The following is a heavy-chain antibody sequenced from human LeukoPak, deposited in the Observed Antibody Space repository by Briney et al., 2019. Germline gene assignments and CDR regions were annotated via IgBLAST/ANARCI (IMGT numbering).Heavy chain of an antibody. D-gene: IGHD6-19*01. V-gene: IGHV3-53*01. Sequence: TGGSLRLSCAASGFTVSTNFMSWVRQAPGKGLEWVSVIYAGGDTYYADSVKGRFTISRDNSKNTLYLQMNSRRAEDTAVYYCARSGSGWFDFWGQGTLVTVSS. CDR2: IYAGGDT. CDR3: ARSGSGWFDF. CDR1: GFTVSTNF. J-gene: IGHJ4*02.